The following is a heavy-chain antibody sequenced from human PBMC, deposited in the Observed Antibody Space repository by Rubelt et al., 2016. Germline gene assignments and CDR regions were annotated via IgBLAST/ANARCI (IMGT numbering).Heavy chain of an antibody. D-gene: IGHD6-13*01. CDR1: TSYA. V-gene: IGHV3-23*01. CDR3: AKMYRGDVALRGDIAAPRHLDY. CDR2: ISGSGGTT. J-gene: IGHJ4*02. Sequence: TSYAMSWVRQAPGKGLEWVSGISGSGGTTYYADSVKGRFTISRDNSKNTLYLEMNSLRAEDTAAYYCAKMYRGDVALRGDIAAPRHLDYWGQGTLVTVSA.